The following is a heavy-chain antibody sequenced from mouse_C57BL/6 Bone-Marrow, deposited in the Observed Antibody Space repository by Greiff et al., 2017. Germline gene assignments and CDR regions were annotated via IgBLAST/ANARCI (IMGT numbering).Heavy chain of an antibody. D-gene: IGHD2-3*01. V-gene: IGHV1-64*01. CDR1: GYTFTSYW. CDR3: ERGLYDVPWYFDV. J-gene: IGHJ1*03. Sequence: QVQLQQPGAELVKPGASVKLSCKASGYTFTSYWMHWVKQRPGQGLEWIGMIHPNSGSTNYNEKFKSKATLTVDKSSSTAYMQLSSLTSEDSAVYYCERGLYDVPWYFDVWGTGTTVTVSS. CDR2: IHPNSGST.